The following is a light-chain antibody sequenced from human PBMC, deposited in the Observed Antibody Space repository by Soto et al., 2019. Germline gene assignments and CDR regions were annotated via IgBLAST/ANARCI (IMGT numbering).Light chain of an antibody. V-gene: IGLV3-1*01. CDR3: LAWDSSTAS. CDR1: KLGDKY. CDR2: QDS. J-gene: IGLJ2*01. Sequence: SYELTQPPSVSVSPGQTASITCSGDKLGDKYACWYQQKPGQSPVLVIYQDSKRPSGIPERFSGSNSGNTATLTISGTQPMDEADYYCLAWDSSTASFGGGTKLTVL.